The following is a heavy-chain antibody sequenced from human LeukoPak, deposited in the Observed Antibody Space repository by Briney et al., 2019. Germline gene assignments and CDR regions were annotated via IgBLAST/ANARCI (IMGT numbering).Heavy chain of an antibody. J-gene: IGHJ6*03. CDR2: INPDGTTT. CDR1: GFTFSTYW. CDR3: ARDDEGDHFSSPDYYYYYMDV. D-gene: IGHD6-13*01. Sequence: GGSLRLSCAASGFTFSTYWMHWVRQAPGKGLLWVSRINPDGTTTSYADSVKGRFTISRDNAKNSLYLQMNSLRAEDTAVYYCARDDEGDHFSSPDYYYYYMDVWGKGTTVTVSS. V-gene: IGHV3-74*01.